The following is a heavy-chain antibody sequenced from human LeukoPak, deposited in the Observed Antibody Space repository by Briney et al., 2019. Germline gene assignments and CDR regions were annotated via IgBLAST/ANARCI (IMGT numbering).Heavy chain of an antibody. CDR1: GYTFTSYG. D-gene: IGHD5-12*01. Sequence: ASVKVSCEASGYTFTSYGICWVRQAPRHGREWMGWINDYNGNTNYAQKLQGRVTMTTDTSTSTAYMELRSLRSDDTAVYYCARVNSGYDLAFDYWGQGTLVTVSS. CDR3: ARVNSGYDLAFDY. V-gene: IGHV1-18*01. J-gene: IGHJ4*02. CDR2: INDYNGNT.